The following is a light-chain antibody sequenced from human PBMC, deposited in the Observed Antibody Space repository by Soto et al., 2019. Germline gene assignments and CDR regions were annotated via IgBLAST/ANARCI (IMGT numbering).Light chain of an antibody. J-gene: IGKJ3*01. CDR1: QGISSY. CDR3: QQLNSFPFT. CDR2: AAS. V-gene: IGKV1-9*01. Sequence: IQLTQSPSSQSASVGDRVTITCRASQGISSYLAWYQQTPGKAPKLLIYAASTLEIGVPSRFSGSGSGTDFTLTISSLQPEDFATYYCQQLNSFPFTFGPGAKVDI.